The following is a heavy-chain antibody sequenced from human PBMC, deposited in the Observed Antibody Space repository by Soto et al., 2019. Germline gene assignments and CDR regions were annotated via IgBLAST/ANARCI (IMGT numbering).Heavy chain of an antibody. J-gene: IGHJ6*02. CDR2: IYYSGST. CDR1: GGSISIGGYY. CDR3: ARSQGLLPVVYYYYYGMDV. D-gene: IGHD2-15*01. Sequence: SETLSLTCSVSGGSISIGGYYWIWIRQHPGKGLEWIGYIYYSGSTYYNPSLKSRVTISVDTSKNQFSLKLSSVTAADTAVYYCARSQGLLPVVYYYYYGMDVWGQGTTVTVSS. V-gene: IGHV4-31*03.